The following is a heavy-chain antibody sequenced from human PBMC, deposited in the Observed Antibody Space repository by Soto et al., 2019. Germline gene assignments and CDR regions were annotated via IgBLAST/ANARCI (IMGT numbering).Heavy chain of an antibody. V-gene: IGHV1-3*01. CDR2: INPDNGNT. CDR1: GFSFSDNL. CDR3: ARDILSVGPRANDAFDV. J-gene: IGHJ3*01. Sequence: QVQLVQSGAEVRKPGASVNISCRASGFSFSDNLINWVRQAPGQSLEWMGWINPDNGNTRYSKTFQGRVTISRNSSARIAYVEVSDLTSEDTAVYYCARDILSVGPRANDAFDVWGQGTMVTVSS. D-gene: IGHD2-8*02.